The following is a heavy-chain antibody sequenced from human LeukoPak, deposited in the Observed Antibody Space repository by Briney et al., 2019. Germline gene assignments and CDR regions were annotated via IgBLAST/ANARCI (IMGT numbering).Heavy chain of an antibody. CDR1: GFTFSTYE. D-gene: IGHD3-10*01. V-gene: IGHV3-48*03. Sequence: GSLRLSCAASGFTFSTYEMNWVRQATGKGLEWVSYMSNSGRTMYYADSVKGRFTISRDNAKNALYLQMNSLRAEDTAVYYCARGSLLWFGDRGRGTRVTVSS. CDR2: MSNSGRTM. J-gene: IGHJ2*01. CDR3: ARGSLLWFGD.